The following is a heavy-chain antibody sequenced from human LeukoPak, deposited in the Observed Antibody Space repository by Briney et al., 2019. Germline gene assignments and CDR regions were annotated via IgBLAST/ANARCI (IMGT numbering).Heavy chain of an antibody. D-gene: IGHD4-11*01. CDR3: ARDVDYSIFDYYYYYGMDV. J-gene: IGHJ6*02. CDR1: GGSFSGYY. V-gene: IGHV4-34*01. Sequence: SETLSLTCAVYGGSFSGYYWSWIRQPPGKGLEWIGEINHSGSTNYNPSLKSRVTISVDTSKNQFSLKLSSVTAADTAVYYCARDVDYSIFDYYYYYGMDVWGQGTTVTVSS. CDR2: INHSGST.